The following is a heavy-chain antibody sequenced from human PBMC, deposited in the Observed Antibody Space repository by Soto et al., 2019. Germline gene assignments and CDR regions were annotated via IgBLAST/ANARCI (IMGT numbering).Heavy chain of an antibody. CDR1: GYSFTSYW. CDR2: IYPGDSDT. D-gene: IGHD6-13*01. J-gene: IGHJ5*02. Sequence: PGESLKISCKGSGYSFTSYWIGWVRQMPGKGLEWMGIIYPGDSDTKYSQSFQGQVTISADKSISTAYLQWSSLKASDTAMYYCARSHSSSWYYNWFDPWGQGTLVT. V-gene: IGHV5-51*01. CDR3: ARSHSSSWYYNWFDP.